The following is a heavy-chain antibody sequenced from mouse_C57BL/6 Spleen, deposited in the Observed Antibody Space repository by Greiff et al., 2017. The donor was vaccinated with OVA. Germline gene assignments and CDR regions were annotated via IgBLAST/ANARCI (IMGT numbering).Heavy chain of an antibody. CDR2: INPSSGYT. J-gene: IGHJ4*01. CDR3: ARRGVIYYDPSYAMDY. V-gene: IGHV1-4*01. D-gene: IGHD2-4*01. Sequence: QVQLKQSGAELARPGASVKMSCKASGYTFTSYTMHWVKQRHGQGLEWIGYINPSSGYTKYNQKFKDKATLTADKSSSTAYMQLSSLTSEDSAVYYCARRGVIYYDPSYAMDYWGQGTSVTVSS. CDR1: GYTFTSYT.